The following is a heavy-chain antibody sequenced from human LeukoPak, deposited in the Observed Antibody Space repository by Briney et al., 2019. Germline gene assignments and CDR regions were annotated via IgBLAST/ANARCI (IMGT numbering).Heavy chain of an antibody. V-gene: IGHV3-21*01. CDR3: ARVPSDILTGYYYYYGMDV. D-gene: IGHD3-9*01. Sequence: GGSLRLSCAASGFTISSYSMSWVRQAPWKGLEWVSTISDNSYWIYYADSVEGRFIISRDNAKNSLYLQMNSLRAEDTAVYYCARVPSDILTGYYYYYGMDVWGQGTTVTVSS. CDR2: ISDNSYWI. CDR1: GFTISSYS. J-gene: IGHJ6*02.